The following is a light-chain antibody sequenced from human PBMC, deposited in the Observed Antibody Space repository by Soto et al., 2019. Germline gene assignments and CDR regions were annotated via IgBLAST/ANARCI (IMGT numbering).Light chain of an antibody. CDR1: QSVDSN. J-gene: IGKJ1*01. CDR3: QRYGT. V-gene: IGKV3-20*01. Sequence: EILMTQSPATLSVSPGERATLSCRASQSVDSNLAWYQQKPGQAPRLLIYGASRRATGIPDRFSGSGSGSDFTLTISRLEPEDFAVYYCQRYGTFGQGTKVDIK. CDR2: GAS.